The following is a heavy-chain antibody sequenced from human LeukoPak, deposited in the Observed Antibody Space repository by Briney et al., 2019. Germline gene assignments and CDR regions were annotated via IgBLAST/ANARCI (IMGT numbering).Heavy chain of an antibody. J-gene: IGHJ4*02. D-gene: IGHD3-10*01. V-gene: IGHV3-15*01. CDR1: GLSISNDW. CDR2: VKRKSAGETT. Sequence: GGSLRLSCAASGLSISNDWMSWVRQAPGKGLEWVARVKRKSAGETTDYAAPVQGRFTISREDSKNTLYLQMNSLKTEDTAVYYCTLIQGWGSGSYYRDFWGQGTLVTVSS. CDR3: TLIQGWGSGSYYRDF.